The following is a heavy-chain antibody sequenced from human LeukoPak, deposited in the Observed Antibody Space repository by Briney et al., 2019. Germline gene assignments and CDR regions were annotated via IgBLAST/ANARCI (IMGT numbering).Heavy chain of an antibody. CDR3: VSAYSGSYYFNS. D-gene: IGHD1-26*01. CDR1: GLTFSNYW. V-gene: IGHV3-74*01. J-gene: IGHJ4*02. Sequence: RGSLRLSCAASGLTFSNYWMHWGRQAPGNGLVWVSRINTVGSTITYADSVKGRFTISRDNAKNTLFLQMSSLRLEDTAVYYCVSAYSGSYYFNSWGQGTLVTVSS. CDR2: INTVGSTI.